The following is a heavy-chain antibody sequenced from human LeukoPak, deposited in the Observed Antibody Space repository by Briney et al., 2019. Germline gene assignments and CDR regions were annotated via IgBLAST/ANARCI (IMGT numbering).Heavy chain of an antibody. V-gene: IGHV4-39*01. CDR3: ARHGGTYYLGAFDI. CDR2: IYFTGSS. J-gene: IGHJ3*02. CDR1: GGLFTSSSHY. D-gene: IGHD2/OR15-2a*01. Sequence: SETLSFICTVSGGLFTSSSHYWGWLRQPPGKGLEWIGRIYFTGSSYYNPSLKSRITMSVDTSKQHFFLKLSSMTAGDTAVYYCARHGGTYYLGAFDIWGQGTMVTVSS.